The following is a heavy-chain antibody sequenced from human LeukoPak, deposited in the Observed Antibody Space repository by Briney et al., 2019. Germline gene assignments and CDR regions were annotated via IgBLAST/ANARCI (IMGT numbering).Heavy chain of an antibody. Sequence: PGGSLRLSCAASGFPFNSYGMHWVHQAPGKGLEWVAFIRNDGGNKYSADSVKGRFAISRDNSKNTLYLQMNSLRPEDTAAYYCAKDPTYYYDSSGPDYWGQGTLVTVSS. CDR2: IRNDGGNK. V-gene: IGHV3-30*02. D-gene: IGHD3-22*01. CDR3: AKDPTYYYDSSGPDY. CDR1: GFPFNSYG. J-gene: IGHJ4*02.